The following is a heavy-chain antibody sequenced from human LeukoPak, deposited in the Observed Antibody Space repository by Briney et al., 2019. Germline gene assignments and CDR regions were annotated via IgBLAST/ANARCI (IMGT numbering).Heavy chain of an antibody. CDR2: INHSGST. CDR3: ARHSSSWYSHPFDY. D-gene: IGHD6-13*01. CDR1: GGSFSGYY. J-gene: IGHJ4*02. Sequence: PSETLSLTCTVYGGSFSGYYWSWIRQPPGKGLEWIGEINHSGSTNYNPSLKSRVTISVDTSKNQFSLKLSSVTAADTAVYYCARHSSSWYSHPFDYWGQGTLVTVSS. V-gene: IGHV4-34*01.